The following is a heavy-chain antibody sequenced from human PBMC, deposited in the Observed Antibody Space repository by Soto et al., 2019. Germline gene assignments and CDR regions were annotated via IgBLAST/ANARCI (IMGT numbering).Heavy chain of an antibody. CDR1: GGSFSSYH. CDR3: ARGYDTALAPIF. V-gene: IGHV4-34*01. CDR2: INHLTTT. J-gene: IGHJ4*02. D-gene: IGHD5-18*01. Sequence: SETLSLTCAVYGGSFSSYHWGWIRQTPGKGLEWIGEINHLTTTNYNPSLKSRVIISLDTPKNQFSLKLSSVTAADTAVYYCARGYDTALAPIFWGQGSLGTVSS.